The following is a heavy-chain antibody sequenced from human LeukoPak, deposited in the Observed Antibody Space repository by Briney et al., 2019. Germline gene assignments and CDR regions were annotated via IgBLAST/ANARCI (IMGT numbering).Heavy chain of an antibody. CDR1: GYTFTSYY. V-gene: IGHV1-46*01. Sequence: ASVKVSCKASGYTFTSYYMHWVRQAPGQGLEWMGIINPSGGSTSYAQKFQGRVTMTRDTSTSTVYMELSSLRSEDTAVYYCAKDLSMIVVVNSGMDVWGQGTTVTVSS. D-gene: IGHD3-22*01. CDR3: AKDLSMIVVVNSGMDV. J-gene: IGHJ6*02. CDR2: INPSGGST.